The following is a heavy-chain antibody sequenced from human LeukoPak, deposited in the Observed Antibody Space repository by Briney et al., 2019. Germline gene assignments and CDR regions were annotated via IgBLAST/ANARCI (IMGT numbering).Heavy chain of an antibody. V-gene: IGHV1-18*01. CDR1: GYTFTSYG. CDR2: ISAYNGNT. Sequence: ASVKVSCKASGYTFTSYGISWVRQAPGQGLEWMGCISAYNGNTNYAPKLQGRVTMTTDTSTSTAYMELRSLRSDDTAVYYCARDPKYSSTPWGDYWGQGTLVTVSS. D-gene: IGHD6-19*01. J-gene: IGHJ4*02. CDR3: ARDPKYSSTPWGDY.